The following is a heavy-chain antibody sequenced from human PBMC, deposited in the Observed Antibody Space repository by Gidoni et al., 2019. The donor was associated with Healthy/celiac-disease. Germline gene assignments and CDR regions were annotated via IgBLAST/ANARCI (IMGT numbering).Heavy chain of an antibody. V-gene: IGHV3-30*18. CDR2: ISYDGSNK. CDR1: GFTFSSYG. CDR3: AKESAPHYYGSGRFDY. D-gene: IGHD3-10*01. J-gene: IGHJ4*02. Sequence: QVQLVESGGGVVQPGRSLRLSCAASGFTFSSYGMHWVRQAPGKGLEWVAVISYDGSNKYYADSVKGRFTISRDNSKNTLYLQMNSLRAEDTDVYYCAKESAPHYYGSGRFDYWGQGTLVTVSS.